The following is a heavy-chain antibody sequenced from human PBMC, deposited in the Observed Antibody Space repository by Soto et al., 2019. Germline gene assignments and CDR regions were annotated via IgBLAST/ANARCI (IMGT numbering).Heavy chain of an antibody. V-gene: IGHV4-34*01. CDR2: INHSGST. Sequence: QVQLQQWGAGLLKPSETLSLTCAVYGGSFSGYYWSWIRQPPGKGLEWIGEINHSGSTNNNPSLKSRVIISVDTSKIQCRLKLSSVTAADTAVYCCGRGSLLRGLRYWGQGTLGTVSS. J-gene: IGHJ4*02. D-gene: IGHD2-15*01. CDR1: GGSFSGYY. CDR3: GRGSLLRGLRY.